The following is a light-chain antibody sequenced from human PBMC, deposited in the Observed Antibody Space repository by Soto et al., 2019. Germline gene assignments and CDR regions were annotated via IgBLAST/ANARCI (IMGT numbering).Light chain of an antibody. J-gene: IGLJ3*02. V-gene: IGLV2-23*01. CDR2: DGT. CDR3: CSYAGDTTWV. CDR1: SSDIGTYNL. Sequence: QSALTQPASVSGSPGQSITISCTGTSSDIGTYNLVSWYQHHPGKAPKFMIYDGTKRPLGVSRRFSGSKSGNTASLTISGLQAEDEADYYCCSYAGDTTWVFGGGTKLTVL.